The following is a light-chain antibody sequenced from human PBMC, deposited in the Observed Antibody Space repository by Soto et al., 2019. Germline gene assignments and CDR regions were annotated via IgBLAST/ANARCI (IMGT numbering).Light chain of an antibody. CDR3: SSYAGSSTYV. V-gene: IGLV2-8*01. J-gene: IGLJ1*01. CDR1: SSDVGGYNY. CDR2: EVN. Sequence: QSALTQPPSASGSPGQSVTISCTGTSSDVGGYNYVSWYQQHPGKAPKLMIYEVNKRPSGVPDRFSGSKSGNTASLTVSGLQTEDEADYYCSSYAGSSTYVFGLGTKVTVL.